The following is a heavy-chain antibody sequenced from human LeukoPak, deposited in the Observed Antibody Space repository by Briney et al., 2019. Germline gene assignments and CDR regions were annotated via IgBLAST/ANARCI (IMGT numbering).Heavy chain of an antibody. D-gene: IGHD2-15*01. CDR2: IFYSGST. CDR1: VGSLNSYY. J-gene: IGHJ5*02. CDR3: ARSVVVAARHRWFDP. Sequence: SETLSLTCTVSVGSLNSYYWSWIRQPPGKGLEWNGYIFYSGSTNYNPSLKSRVTISVDTSRNQFSLKLSSVTAADTAVYYCARSVVVAARHRWFDPWGQGTLVTVSS. V-gene: IGHV4-59*01.